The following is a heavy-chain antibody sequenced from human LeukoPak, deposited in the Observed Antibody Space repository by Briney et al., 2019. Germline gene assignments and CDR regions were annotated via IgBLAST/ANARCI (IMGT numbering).Heavy chain of an antibody. V-gene: IGHV4-59*01. Sequence: PSETLSLTCTVSGGSISSYYWSWIRQPPGKGLEWIGYISYTGNTDYNPSLKSRVTISVDTSKNQFSLKLSSVTAADTAVYYCARVLVVVAATDYYYYMDVWGKGTTVTISS. CDR3: ARVLVVVAATDYYYYMDV. CDR1: GGSISSYY. CDR2: ISYTGNT. J-gene: IGHJ6*03. D-gene: IGHD2-15*01.